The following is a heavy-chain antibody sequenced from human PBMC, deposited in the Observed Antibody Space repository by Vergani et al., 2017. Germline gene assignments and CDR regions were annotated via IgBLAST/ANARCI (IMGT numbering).Heavy chain of an antibody. D-gene: IGHD7-27*01. Sequence: QVQLQQWGAGLLKPSETLSLTCAVYGGSFSGYYRSWIRQPPGKGLEWIGEINHSGSTNYNPSLKSRVTISVDTSKNQFSLKLSSVTAADTAVYYCARDLANWADYWGQGTLVTVSS. CDR2: INHSGST. CDR1: GGSFSGYY. CDR3: ARDLANWADY. J-gene: IGHJ4*02. V-gene: IGHV4-34*01.